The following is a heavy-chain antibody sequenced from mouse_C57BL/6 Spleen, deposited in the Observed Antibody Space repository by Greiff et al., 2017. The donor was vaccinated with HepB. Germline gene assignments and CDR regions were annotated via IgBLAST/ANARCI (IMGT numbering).Heavy chain of an antibody. CDR3: TTAGYGNYFYDFDY. V-gene: IGHV14-1*01. CDR2: IDPEDGDT. CDR1: GFNIKDYY. Sequence: VQLQQSGAELVRPGASVKLSCTASGFNIKDYYMHWVKQRPEQGLEWIGRIDPEDGDTEYAPKFQGKATMTADTSSNTAYLQLSSLTSEDTAVYYCTTAGYGNYFYDFDYWGQGTTLTVSS. J-gene: IGHJ2*01. D-gene: IGHD2-10*02.